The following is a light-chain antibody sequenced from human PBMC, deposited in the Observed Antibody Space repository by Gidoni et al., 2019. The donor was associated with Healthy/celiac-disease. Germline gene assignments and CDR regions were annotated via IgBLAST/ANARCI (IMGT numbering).Light chain of an antibody. CDR1: SLRSYY. CDR2: GKN. Sequence: TVRITCQGDSLRSYYASWYQQKPGQAPVLVIYGKNNRPSGIPDRFSGSSSGNTASLTITGAQAEDEADYYCNSRDSSGTHRVFGGGTKLTVL. CDR3: NSRDSSGTHRV. J-gene: IGLJ3*02. V-gene: IGLV3-19*01.